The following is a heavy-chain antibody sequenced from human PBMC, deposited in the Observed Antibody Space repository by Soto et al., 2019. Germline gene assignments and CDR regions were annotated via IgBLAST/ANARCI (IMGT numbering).Heavy chain of an antibody. CDR2: IYYSGST. D-gene: IGHD3-10*01. CDR3: ARDRVTMVRGVIVYYYYGMDV. Sequence: SETLSLTCTVSGGSISSGDYYWSWICQPPGKGLEWIGYIYYSGSTYYNPSLKSRVTISVDTSKNQFSLKLSSVTAADTAVYYCARDRVTMVRGVIVYYYYGMDVWGQGTTVTVSS. J-gene: IGHJ6*02. CDR1: GGSISSGDYY. V-gene: IGHV4-30-4*01.